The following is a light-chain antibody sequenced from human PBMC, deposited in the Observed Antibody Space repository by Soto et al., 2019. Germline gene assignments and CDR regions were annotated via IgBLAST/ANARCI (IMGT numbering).Light chain of an antibody. CDR3: QQFHNWPLS. V-gene: IGKV3-11*01. Sequence: IVLTHSPATLSLSAGERATLSCRASQSVSPYLAWYQQKPGQAPRLLIYDASKRATGIPGRFNGGGSGTEFTLTISSLQSEDFALYYCQQFHNWPLSFGGGTKVDIK. CDR1: QSVSPY. J-gene: IGKJ4*01. CDR2: DAS.